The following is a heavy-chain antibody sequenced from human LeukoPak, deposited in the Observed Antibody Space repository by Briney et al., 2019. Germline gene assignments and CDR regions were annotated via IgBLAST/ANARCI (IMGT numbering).Heavy chain of an antibody. J-gene: IGHJ3*01. CDR2: IIPILGTT. CDR1: GDTFSSYA. CDR3: ARDDYYDSSAYRENPFDV. Sequence: SSVKVSCKASGDTFSSYAISWLRQAPGQGREWMGGIIPILGTTNYAQKFQGRVTITADESTSTLYMERKSLRSEDTAIYYCARDDYYDSSAYRENPFDVWGQGTMVTVSS. V-gene: IGHV1-69*01. D-gene: IGHD3-22*01.